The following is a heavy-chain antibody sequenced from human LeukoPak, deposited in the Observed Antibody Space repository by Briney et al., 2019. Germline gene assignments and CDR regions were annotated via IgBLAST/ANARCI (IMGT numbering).Heavy chain of an antibody. CDR3: ARATTIAPETLDY. Sequence: GGSLRLSCAASGFTFSTYWMTWVRQAPGKGLEWVAHINQDGGANNYVDSLKGRFTISRDNAKNSLFLQMNSLRADDTAVYYCARATTIAPETLDYWGQGTLVTVSS. D-gene: IGHD4-11*01. CDR1: GFTFSTYW. V-gene: IGHV3-7*01. CDR2: INQDGGAN. J-gene: IGHJ4*02.